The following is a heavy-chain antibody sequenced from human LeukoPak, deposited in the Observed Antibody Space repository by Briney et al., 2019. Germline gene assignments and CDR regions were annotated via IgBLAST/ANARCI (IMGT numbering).Heavy chain of an antibody. D-gene: IGHD4-17*01. Sequence: GGSLRLSCAGSGFSVSNYYMSWVRQAPGKGLEWVSLIRDSGETFYADSVKGRCTISRDNSKNTMYLQMNRLRVEDTAVYFCARDRAVTQDWVEFDPWGQGTLVTVSS. CDR3: ARDRAVTQDWVEFDP. J-gene: IGHJ5*02. CDR1: GFSVSNYY. V-gene: IGHV3-66*03. CDR2: IRDSGET.